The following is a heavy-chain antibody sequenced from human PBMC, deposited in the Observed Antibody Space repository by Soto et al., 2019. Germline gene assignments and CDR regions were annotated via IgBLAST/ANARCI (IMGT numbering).Heavy chain of an antibody. CDR3: ANAFVLVPAAMSHGMDV. J-gene: IGHJ6*02. V-gene: IGHV3-30*18. Sequence: GGSLRLSCAASGFTFSSYGMHWVRQAPGKGLEWVAVISYDGSNKYYADSVKGRFTISRDNSKNTLYLQMNSLRAEDTAVYYCANAFVLVPAAMSHGMDVWGQGTTVTVSS. CDR2: ISYDGSNK. CDR1: GFTFSSYG. D-gene: IGHD2-2*01.